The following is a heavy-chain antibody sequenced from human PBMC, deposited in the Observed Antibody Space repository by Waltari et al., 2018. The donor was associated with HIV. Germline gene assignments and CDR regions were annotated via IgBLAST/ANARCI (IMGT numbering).Heavy chain of an antibody. CDR2: MNPNSGGT. CDR1: AYPFPAHY. D-gene: IGHD3-9*01. V-gene: IGHV1-2*02. Sequence: QVQLVQSGAEVKKPGASVKVSCNASAYPFPAHYIHWVRQAPGQGLEWMGWMNPNSGGTNYPQKFKGRVTMTRDTSIKTAYLQLSGLTSDDTALYWCSRGGTILTGYYPSGVSWGQGTPVTVSS. J-gene: IGHJ5*02. CDR3: SRGGTILTGYYPSGVS.